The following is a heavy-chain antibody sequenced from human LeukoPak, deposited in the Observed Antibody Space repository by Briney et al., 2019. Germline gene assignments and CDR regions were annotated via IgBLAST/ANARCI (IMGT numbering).Heavy chain of an antibody. CDR2: ISAYNGNT. D-gene: IGHD2-15*01. J-gene: IGHJ4*02. CDR1: GYTFTSYG. Sequence: GASVKVSCKASGYTFTSYGISWVRQAPGQGLEWMGWISAYNGNTNYAQKLQGRVTMTTDTSTSTAYMELRSLRFDDTAVYYCARDRRSYCSGSSCDSGADYWGQGTLVTVSS. CDR3: ARDRRSYCSGSSCDSGADY. V-gene: IGHV1-18*01.